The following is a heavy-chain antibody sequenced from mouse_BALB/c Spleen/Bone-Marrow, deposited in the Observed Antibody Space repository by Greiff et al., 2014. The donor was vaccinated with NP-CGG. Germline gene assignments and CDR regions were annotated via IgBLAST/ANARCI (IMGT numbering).Heavy chain of an antibody. CDR1: GFDFSRYW. J-gene: IGHJ2*01. CDR2: INPGSSTI. CDR3: ARLGYYGNFAY. D-gene: IGHD1-2*01. V-gene: IGHV4-2*02. Sequence: SGGGLVQPGGSLILSCAASGFDFSRYWMSWARQAPGRGQERIGEINPGSSTINYAPSLKDKFIISRDNAKKTLYLQMSKVRSEDTALYYCARLGYYGNFAYWGQGTTLTVSS.